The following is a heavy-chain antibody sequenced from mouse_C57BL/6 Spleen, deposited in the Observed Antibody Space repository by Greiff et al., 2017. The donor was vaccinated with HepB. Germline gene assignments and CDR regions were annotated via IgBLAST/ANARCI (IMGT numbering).Heavy chain of an antibody. CDR3: AREGITTNYFDY. D-gene: IGHD2-4*01. J-gene: IGHJ2*01. V-gene: IGHV1-52*01. CDR1: GYTFTSYW. CDR2: IDPSDSET. Sequence: VQLQQPGAELVRPGSSVKLSCKASGYTFTSYWMHWVKQRPIQGLEWIGNIDPSDSETHYNQKFKDKATLTVDKSSSTAYMQLSSLTSEDSAVYYCAREGITTNYFDYWGQGTTLTVSS.